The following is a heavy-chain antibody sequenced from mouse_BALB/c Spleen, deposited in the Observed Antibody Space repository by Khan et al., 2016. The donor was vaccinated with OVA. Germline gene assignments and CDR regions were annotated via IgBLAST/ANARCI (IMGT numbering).Heavy chain of an antibody. D-gene: IGHD1-1*01. V-gene: IGHV3-2*02. J-gene: IGHJ2*01. Sequence: VQLKESGPGLVKPSQSLSLTCTVTGYSITTDYVWNWLRQLPGKQLEWMGFISYSGNTKYNPSLKSRISITRDTSKNQFFLQLKSVTTEDTARYYCARVYGGDFDYWGQGTTLTVSS. CDR2: ISYSGNT. CDR3: ARVYGGDFDY. CDR1: GYSITTDYV.